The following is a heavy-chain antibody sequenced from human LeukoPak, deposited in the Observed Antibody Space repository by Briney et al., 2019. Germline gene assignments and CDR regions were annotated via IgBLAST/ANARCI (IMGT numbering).Heavy chain of an antibody. V-gene: IGHV3-74*01. CDR1: GFTFRSHW. Sequence: GGSLRLSCAASGFTFRSHWMHWVRQAPGEGLVWVSRLDTGGRTTTYADSVRGRFTISRDNAKDTLYLQMNSLRAEDTAVYYCASGLLMAGGTLHHWGRGTLVTVSS. J-gene: IGHJ5*02. D-gene: IGHD6-19*01. CDR3: ASGLLMAGGTLHH. CDR2: LDTGGRTT.